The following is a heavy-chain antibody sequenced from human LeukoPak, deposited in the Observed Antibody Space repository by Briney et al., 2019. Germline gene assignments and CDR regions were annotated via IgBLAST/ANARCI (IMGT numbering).Heavy chain of an antibody. D-gene: IGHD6-6*01. V-gene: IGHV4-39*01. CDR1: GGSISSSSYY. Sequence: SETLSLTCTVPGGSISSSSYYWGWIRQPPGKGLEWIGSIYYSGSTFYNPSLKSRVTISADTSKNQFSLNLRSVTAADTAVYFCASPGSGSSGINWFDPWGQGTLVTVSS. J-gene: IGHJ5*02. CDR2: IYYSGST. CDR3: ASPGSGSSGINWFDP.